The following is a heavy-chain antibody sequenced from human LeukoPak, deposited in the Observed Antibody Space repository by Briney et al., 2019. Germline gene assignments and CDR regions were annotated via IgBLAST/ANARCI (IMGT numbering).Heavy chain of an antibody. CDR1: GFTFSSYE. Sequence: PGGSLRLSCAASGFTFSSYEMNWVRQAPGKGLEWVSYISSSGSTIYYADSVKGRFTISRDNAKTSLYLQMNSLRAEDTAVYYCARGLYAFDYWGQGTLVTVSS. V-gene: IGHV3-48*03. CDR3: ARGLYAFDY. D-gene: IGHD2-8*01. CDR2: ISSSGSTI. J-gene: IGHJ4*02.